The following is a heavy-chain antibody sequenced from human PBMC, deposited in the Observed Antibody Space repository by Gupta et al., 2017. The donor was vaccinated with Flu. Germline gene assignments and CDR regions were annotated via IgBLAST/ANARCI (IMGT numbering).Heavy chain of an antibody. CDR2: ISGSGGSS. Sequence: SSYAMSWVRQAPGKGLEWVSAISGSGGSSYYADSVKGRFTISRDNSKNTLYLQMNSLRAEDTAVYYCAKAVDSDNYLVDHWGPGTLVTVSS. D-gene: IGHD5-12*01. V-gene: IGHV3-23*01. CDR1: SSYA. CDR3: AKAVDSDNYLVDH. J-gene: IGHJ4*02.